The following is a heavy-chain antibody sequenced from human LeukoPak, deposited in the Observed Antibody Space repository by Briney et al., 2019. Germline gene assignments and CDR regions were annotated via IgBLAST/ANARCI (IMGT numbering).Heavy chain of an antibody. J-gene: IGHJ3*02. CDR2: ISGDGGST. Sequence: GGSLRLSCAASGFTFDDYAMHWVRQAPGKGLEWVSLISGDGGSTYYADSVKGRFTISRDNSKNSLYLQMNSLRTEDTALYYCEKIYSSSWYNAFDIWGQGTMVTVSS. CDR1: GFTFDDYA. D-gene: IGHD6-13*01. V-gene: IGHV3-43*02. CDR3: EKIYSSSWYNAFDI.